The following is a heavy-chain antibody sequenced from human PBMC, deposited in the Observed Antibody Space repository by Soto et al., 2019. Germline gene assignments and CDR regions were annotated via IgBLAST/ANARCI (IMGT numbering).Heavy chain of an antibody. CDR1: GGSISSGCYY. CDR2: IYYSGST. Sequence: SETLSLTCPVSGGSISSGCYYWSWIRQHPGKGLEWIGYIYYSGSTYYNPSLKSRVTISVDTSKNQFSLKLSSVTAADTAVYYCARGNSRGYYGSGRNKNYYYYGMDVWGQGTTVTVSS. D-gene: IGHD3-10*01. CDR3: ARGNSRGYYGSGRNKNYYYYGMDV. J-gene: IGHJ6*02. V-gene: IGHV4-31*03.